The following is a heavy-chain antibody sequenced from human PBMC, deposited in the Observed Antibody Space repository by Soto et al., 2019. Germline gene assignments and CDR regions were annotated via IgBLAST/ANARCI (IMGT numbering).Heavy chain of an antibody. J-gene: IGHJ6*02. CDR1: GGSITSGGYF. CDR3: AKREDSSRFGGLDI. Sequence: SETLSLTCTVSGGSITSGGYFWDWIRQLPGKGLEWIGTVHSTGGTYYSPSLRSRVTISVDTSKNLFSLKMTSASATDTAVYFCAKREDSSRFGGLDIWGQGTAVTSP. D-gene: IGHD3-3*01. CDR2: VHSTGGT. V-gene: IGHV4-39*01.